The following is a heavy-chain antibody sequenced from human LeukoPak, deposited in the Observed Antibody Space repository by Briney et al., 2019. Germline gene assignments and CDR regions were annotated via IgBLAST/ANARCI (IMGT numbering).Heavy chain of an antibody. CDR3: ARGFDCSSTRCSCMDV. Sequence: GGSLRLSCVTSGFPFSDYYMSWIRQAPGKGLDWVSYISGSGSDIYYADSVKGRFTISRDNAKNSLHLQMNSLRAEDTAAYYCARGFDCSSTRCSCMDVWGQGTTVTVSS. J-gene: IGHJ6*02. V-gene: IGHV3-11*01. CDR2: ISGSGSDI. CDR1: GFPFSDYY. D-gene: IGHD2-2*01.